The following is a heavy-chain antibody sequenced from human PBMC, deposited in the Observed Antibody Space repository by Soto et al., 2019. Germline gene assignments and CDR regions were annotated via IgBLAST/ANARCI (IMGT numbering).Heavy chain of an antibody. Sequence: EVQLVQSGAEVKKPGDSLTISCKASGFIFTSYWLSWVRQMPGKGLEWMGMLNPKDSFANYSPSFRGHVTISPDTSVTTADLKWSSLKASDTSLYYCARHNSGGGSYPFDFWGQGTLVTVSS. CDR3: ARHNSGGGSYPFDF. J-gene: IGHJ4*02. CDR2: LNPKDSFA. D-gene: IGHD1-1*01. V-gene: IGHV5-10-1*03. CDR1: GFIFTSYW.